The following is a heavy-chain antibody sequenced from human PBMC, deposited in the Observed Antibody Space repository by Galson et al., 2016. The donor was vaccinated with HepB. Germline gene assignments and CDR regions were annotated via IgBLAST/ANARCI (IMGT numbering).Heavy chain of an antibody. CDR1: GFTFSSYT. Sequence: SLRLSCAASGFTFSSYTMNWVRQAPGKGLEWVSYISSSSSSIYYADSVKGRFTISRDNAKNSLYLQMNSLRDEDTAVYYCATQYCSGGSCYSAAPGYWYFDLWGRGTLSLSPQ. CDR2: ISSSSSSI. J-gene: IGHJ2*01. V-gene: IGHV3-48*02. CDR3: ATQYCSGGSCYSAAPGYWYFDL. D-gene: IGHD2-15*01.